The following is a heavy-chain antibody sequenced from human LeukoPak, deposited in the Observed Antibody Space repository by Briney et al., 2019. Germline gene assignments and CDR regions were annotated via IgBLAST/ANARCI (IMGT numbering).Heavy chain of an antibody. CDR1: GGSISSSSYY. D-gene: IGHD2-2*01. Sequence: SETLSLTCTVSGGSISSSSYYWGWIRQPPGKGLEWIGSIYYSGSTYYNPSLKSRVTISVDTSKNQFSLKLSSVTAADTAVYYCASYCSSTSCASSAFDIWGQGTMVTVSS. V-gene: IGHV4-39*01. CDR3: ASYCSSTSCASSAFDI. CDR2: IYYSGST. J-gene: IGHJ3*02.